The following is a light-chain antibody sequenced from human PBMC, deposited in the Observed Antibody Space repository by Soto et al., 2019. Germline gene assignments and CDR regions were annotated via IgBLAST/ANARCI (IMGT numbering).Light chain of an antibody. V-gene: IGLV8-61*01. CDR1: SGSVSTSYF. CDR3: VLYMGSGIWV. J-gene: IGLJ3*02. Sequence: QTVVTQEPSFSVSTGRTVTLTCGLSSGSVSTSYFPSWYQQTPGQATRTLIYRTNTRSSGVPDRFSGSILGNKAALTITGAQADDESDYYCVLYMGSGIWVFGVWTKLTFL. CDR2: RTN.